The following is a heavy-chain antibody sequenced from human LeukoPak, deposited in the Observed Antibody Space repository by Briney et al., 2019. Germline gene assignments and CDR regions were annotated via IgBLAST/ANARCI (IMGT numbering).Heavy chain of an antibody. CDR3: AKGAIFGVTTRGYGMDV. Sequence: SVKVSCKASGYTFTGYYMHWVRQAPGQGLEWMGRIIPILGIANYAQKFQGRVTITADKSTSTAYMELSSLRSEDTAVYYCAKGAIFGVTTRGYGMDVWGQGTSVTVSS. V-gene: IGHV1-69*04. CDR1: GYTFTGYY. D-gene: IGHD3-3*01. CDR2: IIPILGIA. J-gene: IGHJ6*02.